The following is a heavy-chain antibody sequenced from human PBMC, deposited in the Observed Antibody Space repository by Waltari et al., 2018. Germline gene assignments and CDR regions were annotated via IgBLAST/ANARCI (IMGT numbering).Heavy chain of an antibody. J-gene: IGHJ6*03. D-gene: IGHD2-21*01. CDR2: IYHSGST. CDR1: GYSISSGYY. CDR3: ARRGCGGDCYSHGDYYYYMDV. V-gene: IGHV4-38-2*01. Sequence: QVQLQESGPGLVKPSETLSLTCAVSGYSISSGYYWGWIRQPPARGLEWIGSIYHSGSTYYNPSLKSRVTISVDTSKNQFSLKLSSVTAADTAVYYCARRGCGGDCYSHGDYYYYMDVWGKGTTVTVSS.